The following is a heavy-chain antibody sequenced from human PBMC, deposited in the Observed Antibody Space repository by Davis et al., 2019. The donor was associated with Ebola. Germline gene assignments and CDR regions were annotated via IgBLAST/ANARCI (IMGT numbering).Heavy chain of an antibody. CDR3: ARSRGIAARRFDY. Sequence: MPSETLSLTCAVHGGSFRGYYWSWIRQPPGRGLEWIGEINHSGSTNYNPSLKSRVTISVDTSKNQFSLNLSSVTAADTAVYYCARSRGIAARRFDYWGQGTLVTVSS. V-gene: IGHV4-34*01. J-gene: IGHJ4*02. CDR2: INHSGST. CDR1: GGSFRGYY. D-gene: IGHD6-6*01.